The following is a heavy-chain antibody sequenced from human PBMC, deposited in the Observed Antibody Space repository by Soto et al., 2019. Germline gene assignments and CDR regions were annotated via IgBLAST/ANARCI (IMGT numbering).Heavy chain of an antibody. D-gene: IGHD5-18*01. CDR3: ASGIQLWLRRINNGYSG. J-gene: IGHJ4*02. Sequence: QVQLVQSGAEVKKPESSVKVSCKAPGGTFNTYAISWVRQAPGQGLEWMGGIIPMFGTANYAQRLQDRVTITADESTNTVYMELSSLRSEDTAVYFCASGIQLWLRRINNGYSGWGQGTLVTVSS. V-gene: IGHV1-69*12. CDR2: IIPMFGTA. CDR1: GGTFNTYA.